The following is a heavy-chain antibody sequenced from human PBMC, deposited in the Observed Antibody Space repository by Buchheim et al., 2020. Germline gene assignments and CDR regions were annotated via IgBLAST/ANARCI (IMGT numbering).Heavy chain of an antibody. Sequence: QVQLQESGPGLVKPSQTLSLTCTVSGDSISSGDYYWSWIRQPPGKGLEWIGFMHYSGSTVYNPSLESRVATSVDMSKNPCSLRLSSVTAADTAVYYCARGNSEQQLGYWYFDLWGRGTL. CDR1: GDSISSGDYY. CDR3: ARGNSEQQLGYWYFDL. J-gene: IGHJ2*01. D-gene: IGHD6-13*01. CDR2: MHYSGST. V-gene: IGHV4-30-4*08.